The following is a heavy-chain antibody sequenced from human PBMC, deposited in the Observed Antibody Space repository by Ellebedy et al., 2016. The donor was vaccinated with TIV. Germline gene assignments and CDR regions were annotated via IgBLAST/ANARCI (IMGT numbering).Heavy chain of an antibody. D-gene: IGHD3-9*01. J-gene: IGHJ4*02. V-gene: IGHV3-74*01. CDR2: INTDGSSK. CDR3: TRESFRYFDCDL. Sequence: GESLKISCAASGFTLSGYWMHWIRQVPGKGLMWVSRINTDGSSKSYADSVEGRFTITRDNAKKTLYLEMSSLRPEDTAVYYCTRESFRYFDCDLWGQGTLVTVSS. CDR1: GFTLSGYW.